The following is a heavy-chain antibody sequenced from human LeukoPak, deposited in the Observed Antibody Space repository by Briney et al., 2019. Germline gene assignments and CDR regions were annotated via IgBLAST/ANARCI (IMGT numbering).Heavy chain of an antibody. J-gene: IGHJ4*02. V-gene: IGHV3-30*04. CDR2: ISYDGSYE. CDR1: GFTFSNYA. CDR3: AKDRRGAGFDY. D-gene: IGHD1-26*01. Sequence: GGSLRLSCAASGFTFSNYAMHWVRQAPGKGLEWVAVISYDGSYEDYADSVKGRFTISRDNSKNTLYLQMNSLRAEDTAVYYCAKDRRGAGFDYWGQGTLVTVSS.